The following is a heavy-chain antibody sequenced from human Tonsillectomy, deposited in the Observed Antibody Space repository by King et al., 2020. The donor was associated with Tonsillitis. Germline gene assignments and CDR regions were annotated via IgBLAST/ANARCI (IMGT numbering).Heavy chain of an antibody. D-gene: IGHD3-3*01. CDR3: ARGGRFLEWYYYYGMDV. V-gene: IGHV1-46*01. J-gene: IGHJ6*02. CDR1: GYTFTSYY. Sequence: QLVQSGAEVKKPGASVKVSCKASGYTFTSYYMHWVRQAPGQGLEWMGIINPSGGSTTYAQRFQGRVTMTRDTSTSTVYMELSSLRSEDTAVYYCARGGRFLEWYYYYGMDVWGQGTTVTVSS. CDR2: INPSGGST.